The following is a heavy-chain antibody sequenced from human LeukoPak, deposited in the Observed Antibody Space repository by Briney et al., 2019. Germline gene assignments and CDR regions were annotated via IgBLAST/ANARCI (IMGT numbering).Heavy chain of an antibody. J-gene: IGHJ4*02. CDR3: ARSSGLQDFDY. CDR1: GGSISSGSYY. CDR2: IYTSGST. V-gene: IGHV4-61*02. D-gene: IGHD3-22*01. Sequence: SQTLSLTCTVSGGSISSGSYYWSWTRQPAGKGLEWIGRIYTSGSTNYNPSLKSRVTISVDTSKNQFSLKLSSVTAADTAVYYCARSSGLQDFDYWGQGTLVTVSS.